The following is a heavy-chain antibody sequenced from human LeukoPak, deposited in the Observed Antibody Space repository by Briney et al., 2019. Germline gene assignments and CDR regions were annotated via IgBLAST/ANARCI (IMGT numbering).Heavy chain of an antibody. CDR3: ARDQGDNYYDSSGYVDY. Sequence: GGSLRLSCAASGFTFSSYEMNWVRQAPGKGLEWVSYISSSGSTIYYADSVKGRFTISRDNAKNSLYLQMNSLRAEDTAVYYCARDQGDNYYDSSGYVDYWGQGTLVTVSS. J-gene: IGHJ4*02. CDR2: ISSSGSTI. CDR1: GFTFSSYE. V-gene: IGHV3-48*03. D-gene: IGHD3-22*01.